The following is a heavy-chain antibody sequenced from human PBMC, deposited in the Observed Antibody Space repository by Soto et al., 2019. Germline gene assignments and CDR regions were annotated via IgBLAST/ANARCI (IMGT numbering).Heavy chain of an antibody. V-gene: IGHV4-38-2*02. Sequence: SETLSLTCTVSGGSISNGYHWAWIRQPPGMRLEWVASIFHTGTTYYNPSLTSRVTISVDTSKNQFSLKLTSATAADTAVYYCARGVGSSPPRYWGRGTLVTVSS. CDR3: ARGVGSSPPRY. CDR1: GGSISNGYH. CDR2: IFHTGTT. J-gene: IGHJ4*02. D-gene: IGHD3-9*01.